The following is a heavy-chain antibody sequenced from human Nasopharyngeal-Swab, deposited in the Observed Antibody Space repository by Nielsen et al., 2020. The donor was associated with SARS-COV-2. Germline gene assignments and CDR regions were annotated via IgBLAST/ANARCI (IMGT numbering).Heavy chain of an antibody. J-gene: IGHJ4*02. V-gene: IGHV1-2*02. CDR2: INPNTGGT. CDR1: GYTFTGCY. Sequence: ASVKVSCKASGYTFTGCYIYWVRQAPGQGLEWMGWINPNTGGTNYVQKFRGRVTMTRDTSITTAYMELSRLRSDDTALYYCVTGTDGRQTDYWGQGTLVTVSS. CDR3: VTGTDGRQTDY. D-gene: IGHD5-24*01.